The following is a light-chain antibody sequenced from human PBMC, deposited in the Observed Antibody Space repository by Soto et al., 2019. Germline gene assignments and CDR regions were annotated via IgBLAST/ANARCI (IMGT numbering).Light chain of an antibody. CDR1: QSFSSNY. CDR2: GAS. Sequence: EVVLTQSPGTLSLSPGERATLSCRASQSFSSNYLAWYQQKPGQAPRLLIYGASSRATGIPDRFSGSGSVTDFTLTISRLEPEDFAVYYCQQYGSAPITFGQGTRLEIK. J-gene: IGKJ5*01. V-gene: IGKV3-20*01. CDR3: QQYGSAPIT.